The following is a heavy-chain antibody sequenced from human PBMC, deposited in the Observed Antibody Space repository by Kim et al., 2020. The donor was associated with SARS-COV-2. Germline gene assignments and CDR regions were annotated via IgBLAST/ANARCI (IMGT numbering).Heavy chain of an antibody. J-gene: IGHJ6*03. CDR1: GGSFSGYY. CDR3: ARRTITMIVVIITPYYYYYMAV. V-gene: IGHV4-34*01. CDR2: INHSGST. Sequence: SETLSLTCAVYGGSFSGYYWSWIRQPPGKGLEWIGEINHSGSTNYNPSLKSRVTISVDTSKNQFSLKLSSVTAADTAVYYCARRTITMIVVIITPYYYYYMAVWGKGTTVTVSS. D-gene: IGHD3-22*01.